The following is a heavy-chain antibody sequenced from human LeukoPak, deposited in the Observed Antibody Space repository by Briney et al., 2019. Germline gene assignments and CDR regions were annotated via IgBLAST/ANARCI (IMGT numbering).Heavy chain of an antibody. Sequence: GASVKVSCKASGGTFSSYAISWVRQAPGQGLECMGWISTYNGNTNYAQKLQGRVTMTTDTSTSTAYMELRSLRSDDTAVYYCARSDNPESLTITGGAFDIWGQGTMVTVSS. D-gene: IGHD7-27*01. CDR1: GGTFSSYA. CDR3: ARSDNPESLTITGGAFDI. V-gene: IGHV1-18*01. CDR2: ISTYNGNT. J-gene: IGHJ3*02.